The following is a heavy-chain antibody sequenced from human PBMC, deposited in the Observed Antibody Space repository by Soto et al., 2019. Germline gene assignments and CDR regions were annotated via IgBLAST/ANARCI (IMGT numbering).Heavy chain of an antibody. V-gene: IGHV3-21*01. CDR1: GFTFSSYS. CDR2: ISSSSSYI. CDR3: AREDVLRYFDWLLWNY. Sequence: NPGGSLRLSCAASGFTFSSYSMNWVRQAPGKGLEWVSSISSSSSYIYYADSVKGRFTISRDNAKNSLYLQMNSLRAEDTAVYYCAREDVLRYFDWLLWNYWGQGTLVTVSS. D-gene: IGHD3-9*01. J-gene: IGHJ4*02.